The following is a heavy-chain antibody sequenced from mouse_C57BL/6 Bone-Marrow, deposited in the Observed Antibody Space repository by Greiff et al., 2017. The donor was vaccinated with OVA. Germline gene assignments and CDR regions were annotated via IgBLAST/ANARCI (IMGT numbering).Heavy chain of an antibody. CDR1: GYTFTSYW. J-gene: IGHJ2*01. Sequence: QVQLQQPGAELVKPGASVKLSCKASGYTFTSYWMQWVKQRPGQGLEWIGEIDPSDSYTNYNQKFKGKAILTVDTSSSTAYMQLSSLTSEDSAVYYCVNWVYFDYWGQGTTLTVSS. D-gene: IGHD4-1*01. CDR3: VNWVYFDY. CDR2: IDPSDSYT. V-gene: IGHV1-50*01.